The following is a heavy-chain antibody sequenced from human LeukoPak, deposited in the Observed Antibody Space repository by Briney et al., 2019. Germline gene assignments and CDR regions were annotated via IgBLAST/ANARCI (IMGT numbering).Heavy chain of an antibody. J-gene: IGHJ3*02. Sequence: PSETLSLTCTVSGGSISSYYWTWIRQPPGKGLEWIGYIYYSGTTYYNPSLKSRVTISLDTSKNKFSLNLTSVNVADTAVYYCARDNYASQDAFDIWGQGTMVTVSS. V-gene: IGHV4-59*01. D-gene: IGHD3-16*01. CDR2: IYYSGTT. CDR1: GGSISSYY. CDR3: ARDNYASQDAFDI.